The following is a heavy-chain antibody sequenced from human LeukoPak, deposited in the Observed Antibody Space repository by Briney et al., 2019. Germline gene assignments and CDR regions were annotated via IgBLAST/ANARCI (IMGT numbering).Heavy chain of an antibody. CDR1: GGSISSGGYS. CDR3: ARDREDSSDYYYFDY. Sequence: PSETLFLTCAVSGGSISSGGYSWSWIRQPPGKGLEWIGYIYHSGSTHYNPSLKSRVTISVDRSKNQFSLKLSSVTAADTAVYYCARDREDSSDYYYFDYWGQGTLVTVSS. J-gene: IGHJ4*02. D-gene: IGHD3-22*01. V-gene: IGHV4-30-2*01. CDR2: IYHSGST.